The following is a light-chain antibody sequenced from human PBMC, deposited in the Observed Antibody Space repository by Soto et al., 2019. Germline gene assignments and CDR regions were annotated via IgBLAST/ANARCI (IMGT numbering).Light chain of an antibody. CDR1: QSISRN. CDR2: GAS. V-gene: IGKV3-15*01. CDR3: QQYNNWPPWT. Sequence: EIVMTQSPATLSVSPGERATLSCRASQSISRNLAWYQQKPGQAPRLLIYGASTRATGIPARFSGSGSGTEFTLTISSLQSEDFAVYYCQQYNNWPPWTFGQGTKLEI. J-gene: IGKJ2*02.